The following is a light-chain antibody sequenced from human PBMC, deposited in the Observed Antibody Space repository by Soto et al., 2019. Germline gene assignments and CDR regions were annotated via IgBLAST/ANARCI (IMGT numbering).Light chain of an antibody. CDR1: QTVRNH. V-gene: IGKV1-39*01. CDR3: QQSYSTPYT. Sequence: DIQMTQAPSSLSASVGDTVIITCRASQTVRNHVNWYQHKPGKAPDLLIYATYTLQSGVPSRFSGSGSGTDFTLSINGLQPEDFATYYCQQSYSTPYTFGQGTKVESN. J-gene: IGKJ2*01. CDR2: ATY.